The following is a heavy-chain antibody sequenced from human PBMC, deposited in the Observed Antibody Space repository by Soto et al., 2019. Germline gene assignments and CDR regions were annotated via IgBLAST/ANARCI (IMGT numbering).Heavy chain of an antibody. CDR2: INPSGGST. CDR3: ARDTRSAYSSGWYYFDY. CDR1: GYTFTSYY. J-gene: IGHJ4*02. V-gene: IGHV1-46*01. Sequence: ASVKVSCKASGYTFTSYYMHWVRQAPGQGLEWVGIINPSGGSTSYAQKFQGRGNMTRDTSTSTVYIEVRRLRSEGTAVYYCARDTRSAYSSGWYYFDYWGQRTLVT. D-gene: IGHD6-19*01.